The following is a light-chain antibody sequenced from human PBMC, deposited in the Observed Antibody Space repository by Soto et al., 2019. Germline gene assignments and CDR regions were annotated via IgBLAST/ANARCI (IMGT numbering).Light chain of an antibody. CDR3: QQYSSSVMYT. Sequence: EILLTQSPGTLSLSPGERATLSCRASQSLSRNYLAWYQQKPGQAPRLLIYGAFSRATGIPDRFSGGGSGTDFSLTISRLEPEDFSGYYCQQYSSSVMYTFGQGTKLEIK. V-gene: IGKV3-20*01. CDR1: QSLSRNY. J-gene: IGKJ2*01. CDR2: GAF.